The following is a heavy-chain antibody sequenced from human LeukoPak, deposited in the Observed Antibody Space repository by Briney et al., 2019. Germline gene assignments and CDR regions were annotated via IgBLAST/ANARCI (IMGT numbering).Heavy chain of an antibody. J-gene: IGHJ4*02. CDR2: VDPEDGET. D-gene: IGHD2-2*02. CDR3: ASEGGYCSSTSCYSGY. CDR1: GYTFTDYY. V-gene: IGHV1-69-2*01. Sequence: ASVKVSCKVSGYTFTDYYMHWVQQAPGKRLEWMGLVDPEDGETIYAEKFQGRVTITADTSTDTAYMELSSRRSEDTAVYYCASEGGYCSSTSCYSGYRGQGTLVTVSS.